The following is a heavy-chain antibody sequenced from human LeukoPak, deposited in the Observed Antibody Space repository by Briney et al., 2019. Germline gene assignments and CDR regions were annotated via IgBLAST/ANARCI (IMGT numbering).Heavy chain of an antibody. CDR3: TRDLTGHYSIDY. CDR1: GFTFSTYA. Sequence: GGSLRLSCSASGFTFSTYAIHWVRQAPGKGLEWVAFISNNGRNKDYAGSVKGRFTISRDNSKNTLYLQVNSLRPDDTAVYYCTRDLTGHYSIDYWGQGTLVTVSS. V-gene: IGHV3-30*04. J-gene: IGHJ4*02. CDR2: ISNNGRNK. D-gene: IGHD3-22*01.